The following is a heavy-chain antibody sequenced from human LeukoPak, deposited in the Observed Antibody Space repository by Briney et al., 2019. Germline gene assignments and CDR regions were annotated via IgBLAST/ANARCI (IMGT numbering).Heavy chain of an antibody. CDR1: GYTLTELS. J-gene: IGHJ4*02. Sequence: ASVKVSCKVSGYTLTELSMHWVRQAPGNGLEWMGGFDPEDGETIYAQKFQGRVTMTEDTSTDTAYMELSSLRSEDTAMYYCATGPYDTVSFDYWGQGTLVTVSS. D-gene: IGHD3-22*01. V-gene: IGHV1-24*01. CDR2: FDPEDGET. CDR3: ATGPYDTVSFDY.